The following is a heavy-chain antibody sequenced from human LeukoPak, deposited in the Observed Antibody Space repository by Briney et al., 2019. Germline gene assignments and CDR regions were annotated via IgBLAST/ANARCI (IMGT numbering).Heavy chain of an antibody. D-gene: IGHD3-3*01. V-gene: IGHV4-59*01. CDR2: IYYSGST. Sequence: PSETLSLTCTVSGGSISSYYWSWIRQPPGKGLEWIGYIYYSGSTNYNPSLKSRVTISVDTSKNQFSLKLSSVTAADTAVYYCARDRYFEGPPYFDYWGQGTLVTVSS. CDR1: GGSISSYY. CDR3: ARDRYFEGPPYFDY. J-gene: IGHJ4*02.